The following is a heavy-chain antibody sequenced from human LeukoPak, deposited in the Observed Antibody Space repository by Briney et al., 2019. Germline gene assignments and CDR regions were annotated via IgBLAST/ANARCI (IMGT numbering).Heavy chain of an antibody. CDR2: INSDGSST. CDR3: ARPVCGGDCYPYDY. CDR1: GFTFNSYW. V-gene: IGHV3-74*01. D-gene: IGHD2-21*02. J-gene: IGHJ4*02. Sequence: GSLRLSCAASGFTFNSYWMHWVRQAPGKGLVWVSRINSDGSSTSYADSVKGRFTISRDNAKNTLYLQMSSLRAEDTAVYYCARPVCGGDCYPYDYWGQGTLVTVSS.